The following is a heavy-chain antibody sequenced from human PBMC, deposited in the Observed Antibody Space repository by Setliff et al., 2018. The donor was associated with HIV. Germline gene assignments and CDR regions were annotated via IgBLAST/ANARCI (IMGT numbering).Heavy chain of an antibody. CDR1: GFTFSSYS. Sequence: GGSLRLSCAASGFTFSSYSMNWVRQAPGKGLEWVSYISSSGSTIYYADSVKGRFTISRDNAKNSLYLQMNSLRAEDTAVYYCARDTIVGAIPLLDYWGQGTLVTVSS. CDR3: ARDTIVGAIPLLDY. CDR2: ISSSGSTI. V-gene: IGHV3-48*04. D-gene: IGHD1-26*01. J-gene: IGHJ4*02.